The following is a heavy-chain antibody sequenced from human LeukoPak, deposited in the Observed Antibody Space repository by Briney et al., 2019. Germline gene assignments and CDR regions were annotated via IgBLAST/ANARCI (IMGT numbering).Heavy chain of an antibody. Sequence: KPSETLSLTCAVYGGSFSGYYSSWIRQPPGKGLEWIGEINHSGSTNYNPSLKSRVTISVDTSKNQFSLKLSPVTAADTAVYYCARGTGVDIVATIPSRLGDKFDPWGQGTLVTVSS. V-gene: IGHV4-34*01. J-gene: IGHJ5*02. CDR2: INHSGST. D-gene: IGHD5-12*01. CDR3: ARGTGVDIVATIPSRLGDKFDP. CDR1: GGSFSGYY.